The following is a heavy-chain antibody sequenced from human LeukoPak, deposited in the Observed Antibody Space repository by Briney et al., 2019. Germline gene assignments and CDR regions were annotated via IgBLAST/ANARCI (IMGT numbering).Heavy chain of an antibody. CDR2: IKQDGSEK. D-gene: IGHD3-10*02. Sequence: PGGSLRLSCAASGFTFMSYWMSWVRQAPGKGLEWVANIKQDGSEKYYVDSVKGRCTISRDNAKNSLYLQMNSLRAEDTAVYYCAELGITMIGGVWGKGTTVTISS. V-gene: IGHV3-7*01. J-gene: IGHJ6*04. CDR1: GFTFMSYW. CDR3: AELGITMIGGV.